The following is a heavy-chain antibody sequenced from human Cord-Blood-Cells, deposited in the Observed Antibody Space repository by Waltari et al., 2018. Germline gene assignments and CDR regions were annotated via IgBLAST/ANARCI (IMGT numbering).Heavy chain of an antibody. CDR3: ARDAYGSGTILDY. Sequence: QVQLQQWGAGLLKPSETLSLTCAVYGGSFSGYYWRWIRQPPGKGLEWIGEIKHSGSNNYNPSRKSRVTIAVDTSKNQFSLKLSSVTAADTAVYYCARDAYGSGTILDYWGQGTLVTVSS. D-gene: IGHD3-10*01. CDR1: GGSFSGYY. V-gene: IGHV4-34*01. CDR2: IKHSGSN. J-gene: IGHJ4*02.